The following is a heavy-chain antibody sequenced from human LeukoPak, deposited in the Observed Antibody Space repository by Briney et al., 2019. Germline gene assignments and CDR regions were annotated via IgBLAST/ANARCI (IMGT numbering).Heavy chain of an antibody. Sequence: GGSLRLSCVVSGFTNKYGMSWVRQAPGKGLEWVALIWYDGSNKYYTDSVKGRLTISRDNSKNTLYLQMNSLRAEDTAIYYCAREGPRGNSQFDYWGQGTLVTVSS. J-gene: IGHJ4*02. CDR2: IWYDGSNK. CDR1: GFTNKYG. CDR3: AREGPRGNSQFDY. V-gene: IGHV3-33*08. D-gene: IGHD2/OR15-2a*01.